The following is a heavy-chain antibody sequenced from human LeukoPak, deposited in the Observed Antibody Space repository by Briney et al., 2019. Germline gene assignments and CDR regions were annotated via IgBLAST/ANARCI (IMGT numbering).Heavy chain of an antibody. D-gene: IGHD2-21*02. J-gene: IGHJ4*02. Sequence: PGGSLRLSCAASGFTFSSYEMNWVRQAPGKGLEWVSGISGSGGSTYYADSVKGRFTISRDSSKNTLYLQMNSLRAEDTAVYYCAKVGCGVCYPYYFDYWGQGTLVTVSS. CDR3: AKVGCGVCYPYYFDY. CDR2: ISGSGGST. CDR1: GFTFSSYE. V-gene: IGHV3-23*01.